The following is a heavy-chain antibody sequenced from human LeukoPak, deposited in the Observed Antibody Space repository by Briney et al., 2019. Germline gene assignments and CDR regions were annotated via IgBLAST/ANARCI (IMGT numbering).Heavy chain of an antibody. J-gene: IGHJ6*03. Sequence: SETLSLTCTVPGGSISTYYWSWIRQPAGKGLEWIGRIYTSRSTNYNPSLKSRVTISVDKSKNQFSLKLSSVTAADTAVYYCARGYCSSTSCLRAGYYYYYYYVDVWGKGTTVTVSS. CDR1: GGSISTYY. CDR2: IYTSRST. V-gene: IGHV4-4*07. D-gene: IGHD2-2*01. CDR3: ARGYCSSTSCLRAGYYYYYYYVDV.